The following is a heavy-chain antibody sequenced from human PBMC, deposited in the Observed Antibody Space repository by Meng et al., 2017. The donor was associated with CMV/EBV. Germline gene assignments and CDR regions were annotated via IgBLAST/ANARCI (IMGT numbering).Heavy chain of an antibody. Sequence: GESLKISCAASGFTFSSYSMNWVRQAPGKGLEWVSSISSGSSYIYYADSVKGRFTISRDNAKNSLYLQMNSLRAEDTAVYYCVSFHRGEIYYGMDVWGQGTTVTVSS. CDR1: GFTFSSYS. V-gene: IGHV3-21*01. CDR2: ISSGSSYI. CDR3: VSFHRGEIYYGMDV. J-gene: IGHJ6*02. D-gene: IGHD3-16*01.